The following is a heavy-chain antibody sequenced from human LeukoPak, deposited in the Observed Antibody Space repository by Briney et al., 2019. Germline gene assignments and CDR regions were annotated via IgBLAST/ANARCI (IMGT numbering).Heavy chain of an antibody. J-gene: IGHJ4*02. Sequence: GGSLRLSCAASGFTFSDYYMSWIRQAPGKGLEWVSYISSSGSTIYYADSVKGRFTISRDNAKNSLYLQMNSLRAEDTAVYYCARAQWLVKSPIDYWGQGTLVTVSS. CDR2: ISSSGSTI. CDR3: ARAQWLVKSPIDY. CDR1: GFTFSDYY. V-gene: IGHV3-11*01. D-gene: IGHD3-22*01.